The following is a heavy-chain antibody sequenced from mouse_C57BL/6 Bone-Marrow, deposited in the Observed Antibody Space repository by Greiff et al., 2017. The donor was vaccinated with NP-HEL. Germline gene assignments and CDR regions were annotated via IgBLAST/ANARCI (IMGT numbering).Heavy chain of an antibody. J-gene: IGHJ2*01. V-gene: IGHV1-54*01. D-gene: IGHD1-1*01. CDR3: AREGATVVPFDY. CDR2: INPGSGGT. CDR1: GYAFTNYL. Sequence: QVQLQQSGAELVRPGTSVKVSCKASGYAFTNYLIEWVKQRPGQGLEWIGVINPGSGGTNYNEKFKGKATLTADKSSSTAYMQLSSLTSEDSAVYFCAREGATVVPFDYWGQGTTLTVSS.